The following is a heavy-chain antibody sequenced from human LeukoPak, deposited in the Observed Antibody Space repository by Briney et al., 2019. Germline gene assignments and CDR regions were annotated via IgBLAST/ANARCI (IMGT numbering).Heavy chain of an antibody. J-gene: IGHJ4*02. CDR2: MSYSGRT. CDR3: ARGYCRDDICQVFPY. Sequence: PSETLSLTCAVYGGSFSSYYWSWIRQTPEKGLEWIGYMSYSGRTDYGPSLKSRVTMSVDTSKNQFSLKMSYVTAADTGVYYCARGYCRDDICQVFPYWGQGTLVTVSS. CDR1: GGSFSSYY. D-gene: IGHD2-21*02. V-gene: IGHV4-59*01.